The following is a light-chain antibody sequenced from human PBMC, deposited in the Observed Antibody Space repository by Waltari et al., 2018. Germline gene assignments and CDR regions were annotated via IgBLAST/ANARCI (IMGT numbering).Light chain of an antibody. J-gene: IGKJ2*01. V-gene: IGKV3-11*01. Sequence: EIVLTQSPATLSLSPGEKATLSCRASQSISKYLAWYQQKPGQAPRLLIYDASNRPTDIPATFSGSGSGTDFTLTISSLEPEDFAVYYCQQRSSWPFMYTFGQGTKLEIK. CDR3: QQRSSWPFMYT. CDR2: DAS. CDR1: QSISKY.